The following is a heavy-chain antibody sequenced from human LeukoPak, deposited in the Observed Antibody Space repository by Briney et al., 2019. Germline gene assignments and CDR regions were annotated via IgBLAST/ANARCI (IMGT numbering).Heavy chain of an antibody. CDR2: IYYSGST. Sequence: SETLSLTCTVSGGSISSSRYYWGWIRQPPGKGLEWIGTIYYSGSTYYNPSVKSRVTISVDTSKNQFSLKLSSVTAADTAVYYCARRAEYSRAHYYFDYWGQGTLVTVSS. CDR3: ARRAEYSRAHYYFDY. CDR1: GGSISSSRYY. D-gene: IGHD6-6*01. V-gene: IGHV4-39*01. J-gene: IGHJ4*02.